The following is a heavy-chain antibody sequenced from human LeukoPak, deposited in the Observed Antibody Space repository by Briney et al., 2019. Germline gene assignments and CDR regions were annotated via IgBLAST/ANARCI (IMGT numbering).Heavy chain of an antibody. D-gene: IGHD2-21*01. V-gene: IGHV4-4*02. CDR2: VHHSGGT. Sequence: SGTLSLTCTVSGGSITSNHWSWVRQPPGKGLEWIGQVHHSGGTSYNPSLRSRVTISIDKSENQFSLKLNSVTAADTAVYYCARHGGHYQSDDWGQGTLVTVSS. CDR3: ARHGGHYQSDD. J-gene: IGHJ4*02. CDR1: GGSITSNH.